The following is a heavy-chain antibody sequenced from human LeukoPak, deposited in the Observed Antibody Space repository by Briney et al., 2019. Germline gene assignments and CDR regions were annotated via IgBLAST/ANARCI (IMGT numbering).Heavy chain of an antibody. Sequence: GESLKISCKISGYKLTNNWIGWVRQVPGKGLEWMGIIYPGDSDTRYSPSFQGQVTISADKSISTAYLQWSSLKASDTAMYYCARRARGYSYGFSYWGQGTLVTVSS. D-gene: IGHD5-18*01. CDR3: ARRARGYSYGFSY. V-gene: IGHV5-51*01. J-gene: IGHJ4*02. CDR1: GYKLTNNW. CDR2: IYPGDSDT.